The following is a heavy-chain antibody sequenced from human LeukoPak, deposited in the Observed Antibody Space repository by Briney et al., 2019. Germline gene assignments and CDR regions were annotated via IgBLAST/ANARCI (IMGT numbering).Heavy chain of an antibody. CDR3: ARDRGYYSSSFYFDY. D-gene: IGHD6-13*01. J-gene: IGHJ4*02. CDR1: GYTFTGYY. Sequence: ASVKVSCKASGYTFTGYYMHWVRQAPGQGLEWMGWINPNSGGTNYAQKFQGRVTMTRDTSISTAYMDLSRLTSDDTAVYFCARDRGYYSSSFYFDYWGQGTLVPVSS. V-gene: IGHV1-2*02. CDR2: INPNSGGT.